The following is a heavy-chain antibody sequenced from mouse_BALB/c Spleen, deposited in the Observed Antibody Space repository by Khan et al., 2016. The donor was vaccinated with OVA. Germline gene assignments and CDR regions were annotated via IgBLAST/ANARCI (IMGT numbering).Heavy chain of an antibody. CDR1: GYTFTNYW. CDR3: ARRGATRATGDYFDY. J-gene: IGHJ2*01. CDR2: IYPGGGYT. D-gene: IGHD3-1*01. V-gene: IGHV1-63*02. Sequence: VELVESGAELVRPGTSVKMSCKAAGYTFTNYWIGWVKQRPGHGLEWVGDIYPGGGYTNYNEKFKGKATLTVDTSSSTAYMQLSSLTSEDSAFYYCARRGATRATGDYFDYWGQGTTLTVSS.